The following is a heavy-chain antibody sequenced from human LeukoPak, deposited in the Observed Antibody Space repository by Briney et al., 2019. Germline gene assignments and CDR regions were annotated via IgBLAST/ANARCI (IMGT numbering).Heavy chain of an antibody. CDR2: MYYSGST. CDR3: ARGGYSSSWDDYYYYYMDV. Sequence: PSETLSLTCTVSGASVSSTSYYWSWIRQPPGKGLEWIGYMYYSGSTNYNPSLKSRVTISVDTSKNQFSLKLSSVTAADTAVYYCARGGYSSSWDDYYYYYMDVWGKGTTVTVSS. D-gene: IGHD6-13*01. V-gene: IGHV4-61*01. J-gene: IGHJ6*03. CDR1: GASVSSTSYY.